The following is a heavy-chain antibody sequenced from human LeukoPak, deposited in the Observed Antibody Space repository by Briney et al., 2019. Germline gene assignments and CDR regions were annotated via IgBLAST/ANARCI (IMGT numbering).Heavy chain of an antibody. J-gene: IGHJ3*02. V-gene: IGHV4-59*12. CDR2: IDYIGST. CDR1: AASISSYY. CDR3: AREDIVVVVAALREAFEI. Sequence: SETLSPTCTVSAASISSYYWSWIRQSPGKGLEWIGYIDYIGSTNYNPSLKSRVTIPVDTSKNQFSLKLSCVTAAERAVYYCAREDIVVVVAALREAFEIWGQERMVTVSS. D-gene: IGHD2-15*01.